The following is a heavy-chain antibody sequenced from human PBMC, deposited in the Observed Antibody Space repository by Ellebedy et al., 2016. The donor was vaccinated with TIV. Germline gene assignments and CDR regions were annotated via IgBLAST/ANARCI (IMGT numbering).Heavy chain of an antibody. CDR3: ARRGTGYSYGYGY. CDR1: GGSFSGYY. J-gene: IGHJ4*02. V-gene: IGHV4-34*01. D-gene: IGHD5-18*01. CDR2: VNHSGTT. Sequence: SETLSLXCAVYGGSFSGYYWSWIRQPPGKGLEWIGEVNHSGTTNYNPSLKSRVTISVDTSKNQFSLKLTSLTAADTAVYYCARRGTGYSYGYGYWGQGTLVTVSS.